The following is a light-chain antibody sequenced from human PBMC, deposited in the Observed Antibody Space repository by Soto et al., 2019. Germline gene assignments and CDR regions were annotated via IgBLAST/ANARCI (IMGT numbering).Light chain of an antibody. V-gene: IGLV3-21*02. CDR1: NIGNKN. CDR3: RVWDSRSDHVV. CDR2: DDR. Sequence: SYELTQPPSVSVAPGQTATITCGGNNIGNKNVHWFQQRPGQAPLLVVYDDRDRPSGIPERFSGSNSGNTATLTISRVEAGDEADYYCRVWDSRSDHVVFGGGTKVTVL. J-gene: IGLJ3*02.